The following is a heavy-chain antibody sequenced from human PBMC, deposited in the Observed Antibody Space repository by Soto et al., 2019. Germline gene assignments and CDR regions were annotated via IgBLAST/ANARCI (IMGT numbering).Heavy chain of an antibody. D-gene: IGHD3-9*01. J-gene: IGHJ3*02. CDR2: INPNSGGT. CDR1: GYTFTGYD. V-gene: IGHV1-2*04. CDR3: AVFYDILTGQGDAFDI. Sequence: SLKVSCKASGYTFTGYDMHWVRQAPGQGLEWMGWINPNSGGTNYAQKFQGWVTMTRDTSISTAYMELSRLRSDDTAVYYCAVFYDILTGQGDAFDIWGQGTMVTVSS.